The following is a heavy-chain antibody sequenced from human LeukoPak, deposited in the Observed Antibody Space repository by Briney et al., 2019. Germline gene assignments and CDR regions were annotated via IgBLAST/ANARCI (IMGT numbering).Heavy chain of an antibody. CDR1: GFTFSSYA. CDR2: ISGSGGDT. D-gene: IGHD3-10*01. V-gene: IGHV3-23*01. Sequence: GGSLRLSCAASGFTFSSYAMTWVRQAPGKGLEWVSAISGSGGDTYYADSVKGRFTISRDNSKNTLYLQMNSPRAEDTAVYYCAKDRVVRGVMGAGGYWGQGTLVTVSS. CDR3: AKDRVVRGVMGAGGY. J-gene: IGHJ4*02.